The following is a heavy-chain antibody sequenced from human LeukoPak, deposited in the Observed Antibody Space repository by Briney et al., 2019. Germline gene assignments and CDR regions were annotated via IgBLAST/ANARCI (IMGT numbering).Heavy chain of an antibody. J-gene: IGHJ6*02. CDR2: IYYSGST. CDR1: GGSISSYY. V-gene: IGHV4-59*01. Sequence: SETLSLTCTVSGGSISSYYWSWIRQPPGKGLEWIGYIYYSGSTNYNPSLKSRVTISVATSKDQFSLKLSSVTAADTAVYYCARGYYDFWSGYYKYYYGMDVWGQGTTVTVSS. D-gene: IGHD3-3*01. CDR3: ARGYYDFWSGYYKYYYGMDV.